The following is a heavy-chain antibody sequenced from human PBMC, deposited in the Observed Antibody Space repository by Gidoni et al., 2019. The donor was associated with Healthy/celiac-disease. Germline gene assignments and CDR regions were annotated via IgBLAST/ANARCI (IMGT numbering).Heavy chain of an antibody. CDR3: ARGRWVGMTTVTTGRFSH. J-gene: IGHJ4*02. CDR2: INHSGST. Sequence: QVQLQQWGAGLLKPSETLSPTCAAHGGPFSGFYWSWIRQPPGKGLEWIGEINHSGSTNYNPSLKSRVTISVDTSKNQFSLKLSSVTAADTAVYYCARGRWVGMTTVTTGRFSHWGQGTLVTVSS. V-gene: IGHV4-34*01. D-gene: IGHD4-17*01. CDR1: GGPFSGFY.